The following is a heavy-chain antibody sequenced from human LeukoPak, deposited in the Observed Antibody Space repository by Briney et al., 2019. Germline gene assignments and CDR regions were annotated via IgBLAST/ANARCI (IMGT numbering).Heavy chain of an antibody. V-gene: IGHV3-21*01. Sequence: GGSLRLSCAASGFTFSSYSMNWVRQAPGKGLEWVSSISSSSSYIYYADSVKGRFTISRDNAKNSLYLQMNSLRAEDTAVYYCAKHYYYDSSGYYFVSALDYWGQGTLVTVSS. J-gene: IGHJ4*02. CDR3: AKHYYYDSSGYYFVSALDY. D-gene: IGHD3-22*01. CDR2: ISSSSSYI. CDR1: GFTFSSYS.